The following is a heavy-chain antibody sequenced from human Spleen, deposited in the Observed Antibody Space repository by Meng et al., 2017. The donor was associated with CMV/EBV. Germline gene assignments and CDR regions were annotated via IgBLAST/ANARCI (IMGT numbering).Heavy chain of an antibody. V-gene: IGHV3-7*01. J-gene: IGHJ4*02. CDR1: GFTFSSYW. CDR2: IKQDGSEK. CDR3: ARWGGEKATLGFDY. D-gene: IGHD3-16*01. Sequence: LSLTCAASGFTFSSYWMSWVRQAPGKGLEWVANIKQDGSEKYYVDSVKGRFTISRDNAKNSLYLQMDNLRAEDTAVYYCARWGGEKATLGFDYWGQGLLVTVSS.